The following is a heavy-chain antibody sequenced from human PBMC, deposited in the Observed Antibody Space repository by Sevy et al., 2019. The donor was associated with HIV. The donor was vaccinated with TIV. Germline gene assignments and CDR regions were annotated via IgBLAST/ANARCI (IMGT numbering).Heavy chain of an antibody. CDR3: ARAYCSGGRCCSLAY. Sequence: ASVKVSCKASGYTFNTYRISWVRQAPGQGLELMGWVSARNGDTNYAQKFQGRVTMITDTSTSTAYMDLRSLRSDDTAIYYCARAYCSGGRCCSLAYWGQGTLVTVSS. CDR2: VSARNGDT. CDR1: GYTFNTYR. D-gene: IGHD2-15*01. V-gene: IGHV1-18*01. J-gene: IGHJ4*02.